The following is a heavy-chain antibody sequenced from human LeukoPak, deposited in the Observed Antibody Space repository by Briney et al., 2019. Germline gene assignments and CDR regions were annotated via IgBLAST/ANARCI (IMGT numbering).Heavy chain of an antibody. CDR1: GDSFSGYY. CDR2: INDSGST. J-gene: IGHJ6*03. Sequence: SETLSLTCGVSGDSFSGYYWSWIRQSPGKGLEWMAEINDSGSTNFNPSLKSRLRISLDASKNQFSLTLSSVTAADTAVYYCARRVSYYYFYMDVWGNGTTVTVPS. CDR3: ARRVSYYYFYMDV. V-gene: IGHV4-34*01.